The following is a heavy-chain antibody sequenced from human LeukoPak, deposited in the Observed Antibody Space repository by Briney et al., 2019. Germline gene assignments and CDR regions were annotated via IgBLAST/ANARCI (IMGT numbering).Heavy chain of an antibody. J-gene: IGHJ4*02. CDR2: ISGSGGST. Sequence: GGSLRLSCAASGFTFSNAWMSWVRQAPGKGLEWVSAISGSGGSTYYADSVKGRFTISRDNSKNTLYLQMNSLRAEDTAVYYCAKSVYYDSSGYLYWGQGTLVTVSS. CDR3: AKSVYYDSSGYLY. D-gene: IGHD3-22*01. V-gene: IGHV3-23*01. CDR1: GFTFSNAW.